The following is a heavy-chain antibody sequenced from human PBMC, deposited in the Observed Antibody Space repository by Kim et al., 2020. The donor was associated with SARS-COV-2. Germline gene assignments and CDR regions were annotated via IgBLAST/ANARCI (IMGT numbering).Heavy chain of an antibody. D-gene: IGHD6-6*01. Sequence: SETLSLTSDLKSTRLNSSHRTLTRMPSADGKKRIGEINHSGSTNYNPSLKSRVTISVDTSKNQFSLKLSSVTAADTAGYYCARTGPPGGIAARRGFDYWGQGTLVTVSS. CDR3: ARTGPPGGIAARRGFDY. CDR1: STRLNSSH. J-gene: IGHJ4*02. CDR2: INHSGST. V-gene: IGHV4-34*01.